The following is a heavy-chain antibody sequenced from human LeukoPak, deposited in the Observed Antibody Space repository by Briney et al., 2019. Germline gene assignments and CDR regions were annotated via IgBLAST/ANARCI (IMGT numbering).Heavy chain of an antibody. D-gene: IGHD1/OR15-1a*01. J-gene: IGHJ4*02. V-gene: IGHV4-59*08. CDR1: GRPISRHY. CDR2: IYYTGST. CDR3: ARQRVNKWNNLWSFDY. Sequence: SETLSLTCTVSGRPISRHYSSWTPHPPGKGLEWIGYIYYTGSTNYNPSLKSRVTISLDTSKNQFSLKLSSMTAADTAVYYCARQRVNKWNNLWSFDYWGQGTLVTVSS.